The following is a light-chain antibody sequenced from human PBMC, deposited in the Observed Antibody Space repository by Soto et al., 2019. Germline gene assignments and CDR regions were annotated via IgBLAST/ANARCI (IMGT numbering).Light chain of an antibody. J-gene: IGLJ2*01. V-gene: IGLV1-40*01. CDR2: GNS. CDR3: ATWDDSVIGVV. Sequence: QSVLTQPPSVSGAPGQRVTISCTGSSSNIGAGYDVHWYQQLPGTAPKLLIYGNSNRPSGVPDRFSGSKSGTSASLAITGLQAEDEADYYCATWDDSVIGVVFGGGTKVTVL. CDR1: SSNIGAGYD.